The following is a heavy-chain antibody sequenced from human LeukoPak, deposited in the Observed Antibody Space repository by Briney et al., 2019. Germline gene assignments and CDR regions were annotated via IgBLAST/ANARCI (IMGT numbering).Heavy chain of an antibody. V-gene: IGHV3-23*01. D-gene: IGHD6-6*01. CDR2: ISGSGGST. CDR1: GFTFSTYA. Sequence: GGSLRLSCAASGFTFSTYAMSWVRQAPGKGLEWVSAISGSGGSTYYADSVKGRFTISRDNSKNTLYLQMNSLRAEDTAVYHRAKDRGSSTDWGQGTLVTVSS. J-gene: IGHJ4*02. CDR3: AKDRGSSTD.